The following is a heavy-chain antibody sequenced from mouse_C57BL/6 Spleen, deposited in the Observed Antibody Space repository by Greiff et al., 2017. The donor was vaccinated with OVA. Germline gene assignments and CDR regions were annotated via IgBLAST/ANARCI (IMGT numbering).Heavy chain of an antibody. J-gene: IGHJ3*01. V-gene: IGHV1-26*01. CDR2: INPNNGGT. Sequence: EVKLQQSGPELVKPGASVKISCKASGYTFTDYYMNWVKQSHGKSLEWIGDINPNNGGTSYNQKFKGKATLTVDKSSSTAYMELRSLTSEDSAVYYCAGIYYDYDERFAYWGQGTLVTVSA. CDR3: AGIYYDYDERFAY. CDR1: GYTFTDYY. D-gene: IGHD2-4*01.